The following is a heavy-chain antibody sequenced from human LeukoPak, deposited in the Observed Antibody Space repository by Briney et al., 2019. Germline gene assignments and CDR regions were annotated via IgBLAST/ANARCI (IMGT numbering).Heavy chain of an antibody. Sequence: GGTLRLSCAASGFTFSSYGMSWVRQAPGKGLEWVSTISGSGGSTYYADSVKGRFTISRDNSKNTLYLQMNSLRAEDTAVYYCAELGITMIGGVWGKGTTVTISS. CDR3: AELGITMIGGV. D-gene: IGHD3-10*02. J-gene: IGHJ6*04. CDR1: GFTFSSYG. V-gene: IGHV3-23*01. CDR2: ISGSGGST.